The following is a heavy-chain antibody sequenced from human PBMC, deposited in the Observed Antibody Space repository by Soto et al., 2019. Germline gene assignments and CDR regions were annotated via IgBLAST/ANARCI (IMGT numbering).Heavy chain of an antibody. CDR1: GFTFTSSA. CDR2: IVVGSGNT. CDR3: AAWPACSGGSCYMGYYFDY. Sequence: SVKVSCKASGFTFTSSAVQWVRQARGQRLEWIGWIVVGSGNTNYAQKFQERVTITRDMSTSTAYMELSSLRSEDTAVYYCAAWPACSGGSCYMGYYFDYWGQGTLVTVSS. D-gene: IGHD2-15*01. J-gene: IGHJ4*02. V-gene: IGHV1-58*01.